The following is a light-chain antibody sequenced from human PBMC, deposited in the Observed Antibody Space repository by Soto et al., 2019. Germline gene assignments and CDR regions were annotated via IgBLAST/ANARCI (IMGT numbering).Light chain of an antibody. CDR3: QQYGSSPYA. V-gene: IGKV3-20*01. CDR1: QSFSTNY. CDR2: GAT. J-gene: IGKJ2*01. Sequence: ESLFTHSPGTLSLSPGEIATLSCRASQSFSTNYLSWYHQKPGQSPRLRIYGATRRATGIPYRFSGSGSGTDCILTISRLEPEEFALYVCQQYGSSPYAFAQGNKLDIK.